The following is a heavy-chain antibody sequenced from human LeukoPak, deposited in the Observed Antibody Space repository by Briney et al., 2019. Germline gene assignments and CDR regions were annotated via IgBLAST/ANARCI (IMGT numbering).Heavy chain of an antibody. CDR1: GLTFSYYS. J-gene: IGHJ4*02. CDR2: ISSSSSTI. Sequence: PGGSLRLSCAASGLTFSYYSVNWVRQAPGKGLEWVSYISSSSSTIYYADSVKGRFTISRDNAKNSLYLQMNSLRAEDTAVYYCARGEAYFDSWGQGTLVTVSS. CDR3: ARGEAYFDS. V-gene: IGHV3-48*04.